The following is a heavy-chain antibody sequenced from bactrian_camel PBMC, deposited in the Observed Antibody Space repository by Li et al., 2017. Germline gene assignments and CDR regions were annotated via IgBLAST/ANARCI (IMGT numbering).Heavy chain of an antibody. D-gene: IGHD3*01. CDR2: IGPGGRT. Sequence: HVQLVESGGGSVQAGGSLRLTCVASGYTYSSSCMGWFRQAPGKEREGVAAIGPGGRTIYADSVKDRFTISQDNAKNTLYLQMNSLKPEDTAMYYCAAADRPDYLLWLRLPSAVDFDLRECAGEGMDYWAKGTQVTVS. J-gene: IGHJ7*01. V-gene: IGHV3S55*01. CDR1: GYTYSSSC.